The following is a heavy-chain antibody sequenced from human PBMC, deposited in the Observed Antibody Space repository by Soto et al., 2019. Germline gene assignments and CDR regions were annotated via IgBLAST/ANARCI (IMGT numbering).Heavy chain of an antibody. J-gene: IGHJ6*02. CDR1: GDSVSSGGNY. CDR3: ARERRYCTGGTCSDGLDV. V-gene: IGHV4-30-2*01. D-gene: IGHD2-8*02. CDR2: IYDSETT. Sequence: KPSETLSLTCTVSGDSVSSGGNYWSWIRQPPGKALEWIGYIYDSETTYYNPSLKSRVTISVEKSKNQFSLRLNSVTAADTAVYYCARERRYCTGGTCSDGLDVWGQGTTVTVSS.